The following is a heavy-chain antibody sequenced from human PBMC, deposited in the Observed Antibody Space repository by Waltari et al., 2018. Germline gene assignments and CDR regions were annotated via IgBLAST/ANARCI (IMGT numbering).Heavy chain of an antibody. CDR2: EGSDKFNK. D-gene: IGHD1-26*01. J-gene: IGHJ4*02. CDR1: GFTFSRYA. CDR3: AKDDSGSIDY. V-gene: IGHV3-33*06. Sequence: QVQLVESGGGVVQPGRSLRLSCAASGFTFSRYALHWVRQAPGKGLEWVAEEGSDKFNKHYVESVKGRFIISRDNSENTLYLQMNSLRAEDTAVYYCAKDDSGSIDYWGQGTLVTVSS.